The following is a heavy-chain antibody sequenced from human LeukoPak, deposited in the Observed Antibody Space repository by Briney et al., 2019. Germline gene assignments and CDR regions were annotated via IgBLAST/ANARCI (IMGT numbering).Heavy chain of an antibody. CDR3: ARDGHTTGWEDFDY. V-gene: IGHV1-18*01. D-gene: IGHD6-19*01. J-gene: IGHJ4*02. Sequence: ASVKVSCKASGYTFTTHGIAWVRQAPGQGLEWMGWISAHNGNTNYAQSLQGRVTMTTDTSTNTAYMELRSLRSDDTAVYYCARDGHTTGWEDFDYWGQGTLVTVSS. CDR1: GYTFTTHG. CDR2: ISAHNGNT.